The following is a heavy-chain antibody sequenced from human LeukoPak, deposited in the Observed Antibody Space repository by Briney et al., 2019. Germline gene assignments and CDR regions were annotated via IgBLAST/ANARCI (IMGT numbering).Heavy chain of an antibody. Sequence: ASVKVSCKASGYTFTSYYMHWVRQAPGQGLEWMGIINPSGGSTSYAQKFQGRVTMTRDTSTSTVYMELSSLRSEDTAVYYCEREGDYYDSSGYYEARYNWLDPWGQGTLVTVSS. D-gene: IGHD3-22*01. V-gene: IGHV1-46*01. CDR1: GYTFTSYY. CDR3: EREGDYYDSSGYYEARYNWLDP. CDR2: INPSGGST. J-gene: IGHJ5*02.